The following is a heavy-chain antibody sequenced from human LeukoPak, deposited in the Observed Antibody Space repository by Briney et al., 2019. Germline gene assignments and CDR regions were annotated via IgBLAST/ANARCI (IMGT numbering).Heavy chain of an antibody. CDR2: ISGSGAST. D-gene: IGHD1-26*01. CDR1: GFTFSSYA. CDR3: AKGRGSPYYFEY. V-gene: IGHV3-23*01. Sequence: PGGSLRLSCAASGFTFSSYAMSWVRQAPGMRLEWVSAISGSGASTYYADSVKGRFTISRDNSKNTLYLQMNSLRAEDTAVYYCAKGRGSPYYFEYWGQGTLVTVSS. J-gene: IGHJ4*02.